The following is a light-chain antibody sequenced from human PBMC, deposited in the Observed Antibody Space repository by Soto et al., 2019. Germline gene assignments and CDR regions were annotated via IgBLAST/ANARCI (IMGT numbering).Light chain of an antibody. CDR3: QQYASSPLT. CDR2: TAS. Sequence: EIVLTQSPGTLSLSPGERATLSCRASQSIGRNFLAWYQQKPGQAPRLLIHTASSRATGIPDRFSGSASGTDFILTINRLEPEDFAVYYCQQYASSPLTFGGGTKVEIK. J-gene: IGKJ4*01. V-gene: IGKV3-20*01. CDR1: QSIGRNF.